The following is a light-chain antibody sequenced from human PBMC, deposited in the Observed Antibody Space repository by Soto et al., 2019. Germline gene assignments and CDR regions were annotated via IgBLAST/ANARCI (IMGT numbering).Light chain of an antibody. CDR1: QAIRND. J-gene: IGKJ4*01. V-gene: IGKV1-17*01. Sequence: IQMTRSPASLTASVGERVVLRCRASQAIRNDLGWYQQTTGKAPKIMIYTASTLQSGVPSRVSGSRSGTDFALTISSLQPEDLATYYGQQLNSFPLTFGGGTKVDIK. CDR2: TAS. CDR3: QQLNSFPLT.